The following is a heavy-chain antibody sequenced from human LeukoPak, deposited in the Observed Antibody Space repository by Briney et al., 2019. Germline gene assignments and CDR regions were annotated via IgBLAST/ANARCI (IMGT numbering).Heavy chain of an antibody. V-gene: IGHV4-39*01. J-gene: IGHJ5*02. CDR2: IYYSGST. D-gene: IGHD3-22*01. Sequence: SETLSLTCTFSGGSISSGISYGGWIRQPPGRGRGGMGGIYYSGSTYYNPSLKSRVTISVDTSKNQFSLKLSSVTAADTAVYYCARTVMYYYDSSAGNWFDPWGQGTLVTVSS. CDR1: GGSISSGISY. CDR3: ARTVMYYYDSSAGNWFDP.